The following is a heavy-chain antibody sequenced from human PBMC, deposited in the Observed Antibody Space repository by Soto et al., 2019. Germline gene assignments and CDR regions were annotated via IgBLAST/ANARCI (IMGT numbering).Heavy chain of an antibody. CDR1: GFTFSSYE. Sequence: LRLSWAASGFTFSSYEMNWVRQAPGKGLEWVSYISSSGSTIYYADSVKGRFTISRDNAKNSLYLQMNSLRAEDTADYYCARDLGYCSSTSCSTGYYGMDVWGQGTTVTVSS. J-gene: IGHJ6*02. CDR2: ISSSGSTI. D-gene: IGHD2-2*03. CDR3: ARDLGYCSSTSCSTGYYGMDV. V-gene: IGHV3-48*03.